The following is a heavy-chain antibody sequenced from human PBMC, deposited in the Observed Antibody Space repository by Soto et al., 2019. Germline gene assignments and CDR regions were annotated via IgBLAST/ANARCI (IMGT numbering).Heavy chain of an antibody. CDR1: GFTFSSYW. D-gene: IGHD3-22*01. CDR2: IKQDGSEK. J-gene: IGHJ4*02. CDR3: ARDIYYYDSSGYYAY. V-gene: IGHV3-7*01. Sequence: EVQLVESGGGLVQPGGSLRLSCAASGFTFSSYWMSWVRQAPGKGLEWVANIKQDGSEKYYVDSVKGRFTISRDNAKNSLYLQMNSLRAEDTAVYYCARDIYYYDSSGYYAYWGQGTLVTVSS.